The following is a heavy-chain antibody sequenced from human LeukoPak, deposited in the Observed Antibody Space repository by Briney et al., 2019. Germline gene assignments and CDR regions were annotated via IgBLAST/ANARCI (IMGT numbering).Heavy chain of an antibody. CDR2: LYYSGST. J-gene: IGHJ4*02. CDR3: ARGVPEYYDFWSGYFYYFDY. CDR1: GGSISSYY. Sequence: SETLSLTCTVSGGSISSYYWSWIPQPPGKGLEWIGYLYYSGSTNYNPSRKSRVTISVDTSKNQFSLKLTSVTAADTAVYYCARGVPEYYDFWSGYFYYFDYWGQGTLVTVSS. D-gene: IGHD3-3*01. V-gene: IGHV4-59*01.